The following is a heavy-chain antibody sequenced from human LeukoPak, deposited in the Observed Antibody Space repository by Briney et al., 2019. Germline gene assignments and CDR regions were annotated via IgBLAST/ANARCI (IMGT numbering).Heavy chain of an antibody. Sequence: ASVKVSCKASGYTFTGYYMHWVRQAPGQGLEWMGWINPNSGGTNYAQKFQGRVTMTRDTSISTAYMELSRLRSDDTAVYYCASLDTGEAAAIHDDYWGQGTLVTVSS. CDR1: GYTFTGYY. J-gene: IGHJ4*02. CDR2: INPNSGGT. CDR3: ASLDTGEAAAIHDDY. V-gene: IGHV1-2*02. D-gene: IGHD2-2*02.